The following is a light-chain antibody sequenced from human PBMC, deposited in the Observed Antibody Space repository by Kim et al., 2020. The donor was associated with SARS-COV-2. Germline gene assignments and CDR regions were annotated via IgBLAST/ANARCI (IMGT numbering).Light chain of an antibody. CDR3: QQSNSTPRT. CDR2: AAS. J-gene: IGKJ1*01. CDR1: QSISSY. V-gene: IGKV1-39*01. Sequence: DIQMTQSPSSLSASVGDRVTITCRTSQSISSYLNWYQQKPGKAPKFLIYAASNLQSGVPSRFSGSGSGTDFTLTITSLQPEDFATYYCQQSNSTPRTFGDRTKVDIK.